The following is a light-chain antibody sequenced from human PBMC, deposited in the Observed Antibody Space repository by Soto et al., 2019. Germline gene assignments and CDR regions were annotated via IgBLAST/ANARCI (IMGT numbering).Light chain of an antibody. CDR1: QSVSSSY. J-gene: IGKJ2*01. CDR3: QQYCSSPPT. V-gene: IGKV3-20*01. Sequence: EIVLTQSPGTLSLSPGERATLSCRASQSVSSSYLAWYQHKPGQAPRLLIYGASSRATGIPDRFSGSGSGTDFTLTISRLEPEDFAVYYCQQYCSSPPTFGQGTKLEIK. CDR2: GAS.